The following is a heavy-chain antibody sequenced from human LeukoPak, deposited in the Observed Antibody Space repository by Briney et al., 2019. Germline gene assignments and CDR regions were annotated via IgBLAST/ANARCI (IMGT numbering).Heavy chain of an antibody. CDR1: GGSISSYY. CDR2: IYNSGSS. J-gene: IGHJ5*02. V-gene: IGHV4-59*01. Sequence: SETLSLTCTVSGGSISSYYWNWIRQPPGRGLEWIGYIYNSGSSNYNPSLKSRVTISVDTSKNQLSLKLRSVTAADTAVYYCARGDSRGSNWFDPWGQGTLVTVSS. CDR3: ARGDSRGSNWFDP. D-gene: IGHD3-22*01.